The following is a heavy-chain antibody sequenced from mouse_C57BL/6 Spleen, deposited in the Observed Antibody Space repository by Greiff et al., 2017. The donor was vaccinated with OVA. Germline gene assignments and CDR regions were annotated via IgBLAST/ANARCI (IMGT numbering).Heavy chain of an antibody. CDR2: IYPADGDT. CDR3: ARGENGYSDY. CDR1: GYAFSSYW. D-gene: IGHD1-1*02. J-gene: IGHJ2*01. V-gene: IGHV1-80*01. Sequence: QVQLKESGAELVKPGASVKISCKASGYAFSSYWMNWVKQRPGKGLEWIGKIYPADGDTHYNGKFKGKATLTADKSSSTAYMLLSSLTSEDSAVYFCARGENGYSDYWGQGTTLTVSS.